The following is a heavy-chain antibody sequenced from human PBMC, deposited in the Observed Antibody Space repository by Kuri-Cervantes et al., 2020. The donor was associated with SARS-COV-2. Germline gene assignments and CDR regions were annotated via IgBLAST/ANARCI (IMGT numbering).Heavy chain of an antibody. CDR1: GFTFSSHG. V-gene: IGHV3-30*19. D-gene: IGHD6-6*01. J-gene: IGHJ4*02. CDR3: ARVRDKYSSSSPLDY. Sequence: GESLKISCAASGFTFSSHGMHWVRQAPGKGLEWVAVISYDGSNKYYADSVKGRFTISRDNSKNTLYLQMNSLRAEDTAVYYCARVRDKYSSSSPLDYWGQGTLVTVSS. CDR2: ISYDGSNK.